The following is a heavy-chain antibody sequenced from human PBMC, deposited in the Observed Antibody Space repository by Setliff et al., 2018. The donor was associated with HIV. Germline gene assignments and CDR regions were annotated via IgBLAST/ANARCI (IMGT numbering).Heavy chain of an antibody. CDR3: ATIRGYYYDSSGQEYFQH. V-gene: IGHV1-24*01. CDR1: GYTFTGYY. D-gene: IGHD3-22*01. CDR2: FDPEDGET. J-gene: IGHJ1*01. Sequence: ASVKVSCKASGYTFTGYYMHWVRQAPGKGLEWMGGFDPEDGETVYAQKFQGRVTMTEDTSADTAYMELSSLISEDTAMYYCATIRGYYYDSSGQEYFQHWGHGTLVTVSS.